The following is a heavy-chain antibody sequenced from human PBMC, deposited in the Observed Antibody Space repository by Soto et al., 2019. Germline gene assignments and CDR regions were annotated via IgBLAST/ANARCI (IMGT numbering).Heavy chain of an antibody. CDR2: ITSGEYT. V-gene: IGHV3-23*05. D-gene: IGHD4-17*01. CDR3: AADHYGDKLYDFDD. Sequence: EVQLLESGGGLVQPGGSLRLSCAASGFTFRTQAMSWVRQAPGKGLEWLSGITSGEYTYYADYVRGRSTISSDNTKNTLYLQRNSLRAEDTAVYYCAADHYGDKLYDFDDWGQGTLVSVSS. J-gene: IGHJ4*02. CDR1: GFTFRTQA.